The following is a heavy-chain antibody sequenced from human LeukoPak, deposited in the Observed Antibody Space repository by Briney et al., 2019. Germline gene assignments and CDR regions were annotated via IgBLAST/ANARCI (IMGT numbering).Heavy chain of an antibody. J-gene: IGHJ4*02. D-gene: IGHD5-18*01. CDR3: ATPNGFSYGFFDS. V-gene: IGHV4-34*01. Sequence: PSETLSLTCAVYGGSFSGYYWSWIRQPPGKGLEWIGEINHSGSTKYSPSLKSRVSISLDTSKNQFSLKLTSVTAADTAVYYCATPNGFSYGFFDSWGQGILVTVSS. CDR1: GGSFSGYY. CDR2: INHSGST.